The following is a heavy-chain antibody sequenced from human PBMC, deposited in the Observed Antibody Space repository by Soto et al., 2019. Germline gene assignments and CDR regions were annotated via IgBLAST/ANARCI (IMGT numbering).Heavy chain of an antibody. CDR2: IFHTGGT. Sequence: QVQLQESGPGLVKPSETLSLTCTVSSDSIAGENWWSWVRQPPGMGLEWIGEIFHTGGTNYNPSLKGRVTMEVDKSKNQFSLKLISATAADTAVYYCARVFSSGSGWMYYFDFWGQGNLVSVSS. CDR3: ARVFSSGSGWMYYFDF. J-gene: IGHJ4*02. CDR1: SDSIAGENW. V-gene: IGHV4-4*02. D-gene: IGHD6-25*01.